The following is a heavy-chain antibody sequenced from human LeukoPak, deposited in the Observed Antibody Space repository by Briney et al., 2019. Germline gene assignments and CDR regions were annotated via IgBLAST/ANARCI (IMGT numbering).Heavy chain of an antibody. J-gene: IGHJ4*02. CDR2: INQDGSEK. D-gene: IGHD3-22*01. CDR1: GFTLSNYW. V-gene: IGHV3-7*01. CDR3: VSTMTFDY. Sequence: GGSLRLSCAVSGFTLSNYWMSWARQAPGKGLEWVANINQDGSEKYYVDSVKGRFTISRDNAKNSLYLQMNGLRAEDTAVYFCVSTMTFDYWGQGTLVTVSS.